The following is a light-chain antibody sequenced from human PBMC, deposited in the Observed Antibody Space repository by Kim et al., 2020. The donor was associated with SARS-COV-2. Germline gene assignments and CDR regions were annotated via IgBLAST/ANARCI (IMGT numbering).Light chain of an antibody. CDR3: SSYTSSSTYF. J-gene: IGLJ1*01. Sequence: GQASTMPCTGTSSDVDGYNYVSWYQQHPGKAPKLMIYDVSKRPSGVSTRFSGSKSGNTASLTISGRQAEDEADYYCSSYTSSSTYFFGTGTKVTVL. CDR1: SSDVDGYNY. CDR2: DVS. V-gene: IGLV2-14*04.